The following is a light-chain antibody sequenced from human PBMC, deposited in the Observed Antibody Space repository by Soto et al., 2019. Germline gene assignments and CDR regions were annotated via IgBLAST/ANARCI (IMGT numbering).Light chain of an antibody. J-gene: IGKJ4*01. CDR1: QSVDSN. CDR3: QPYNNWPLT. CDR2: GAS. V-gene: IGKV3D-15*01. Sequence: EIVMTQSPATLSVSPGDGATLSCRASQSVDSNLAWYQQKPGQTPRLLIYGASTRPTGIPARFSGSRSGAEFTLTINSLQSEDFAVYYCQPYNNWPLTFGGGTKV.